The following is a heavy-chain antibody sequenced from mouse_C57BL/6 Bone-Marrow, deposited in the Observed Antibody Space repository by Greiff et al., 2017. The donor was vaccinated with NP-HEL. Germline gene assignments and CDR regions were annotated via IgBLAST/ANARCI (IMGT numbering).Heavy chain of an antibody. J-gene: IGHJ1*03. CDR3: AVRSFPYWYFDV. CDR2: INPSSGYT. V-gene: IGHV1-7*01. Sequence: QVQLKQSGAELAKPGASVKLSCKASGYTFTSYWMHWVKQRPGQGLEWIGYINPSSGYTKYNQKFKDKATLTADKSSSTAYMQLSSLTYEDSAVYYCAVRSFPYWYFDVWGTGTTVTVSS. CDR1: GYTFTSYW. D-gene: IGHD1-1*01.